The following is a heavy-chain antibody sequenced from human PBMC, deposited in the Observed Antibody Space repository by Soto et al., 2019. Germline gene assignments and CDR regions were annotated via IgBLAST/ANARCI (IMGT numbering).Heavy chain of an antibody. Sequence: PWGSLRLSCAASGFTVSSNYMSWVRQAPGKGLEWVSVIYSGGSTYYADSVKGRFTISRDNSKNTLYLQMNSLRAEDTAVYYCARDHGPYCSGGSCAPNWFDPWGQGTLVTVSS. D-gene: IGHD2-15*01. V-gene: IGHV3-53*01. CDR2: IYSGGST. CDR1: GFTVSSNY. J-gene: IGHJ5*02. CDR3: ARDHGPYCSGGSCAPNWFDP.